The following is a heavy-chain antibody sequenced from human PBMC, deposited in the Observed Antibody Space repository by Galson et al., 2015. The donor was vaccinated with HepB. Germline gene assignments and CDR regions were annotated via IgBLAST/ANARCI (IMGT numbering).Heavy chain of an antibody. CDR1: GFTFSKYW. J-gene: IGHJ4*02. V-gene: IGHV3-7*01. CDR2: TNEDGSEK. CDR3: ANAYY. Sequence: SLRLSCAASGFTFSKYWMNWVRQAPGKGPEWVANTNEDGSEKDYTDSVKGRFTISRDNAKISLSLQMNSLRAEDTAVYYCANAYYWGQGTLVTVSS.